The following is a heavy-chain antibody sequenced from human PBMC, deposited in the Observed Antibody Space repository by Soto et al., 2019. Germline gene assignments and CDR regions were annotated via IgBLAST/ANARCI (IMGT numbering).Heavy chain of an antibody. V-gene: IGHV1-18*01. CDR1: GYIFNKYG. CDR3: ARGRGVVLPAGPPDAFDV. CDR2: ISAFNGYT. J-gene: IGHJ3*01. Sequence: ASVKVSCKASGYIFNKYGFNWVRQAPGQGLEWMGRISAFNGYTNFAQKFQGRVTLTTDTSTNTAYMELSSLRSDDTAIYYCARGRGVVLPAGPPDAFDVWGQATMVTVSS. D-gene: IGHD2-2*01.